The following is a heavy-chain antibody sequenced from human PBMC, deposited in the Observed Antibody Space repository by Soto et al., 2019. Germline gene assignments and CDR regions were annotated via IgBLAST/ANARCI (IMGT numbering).Heavy chain of an antibody. J-gene: IGHJ4*02. V-gene: IGHV3-30*18. Sequence: GESLKISCAASGFTFSSYGMHWVRQAPGKGLEWVAVISYDGSNKYYADSVKGRFTISRDNSKNTLYLQMNSLRAEDTAVYYCAKDGAYPRNPTNRNYYFDYWGQGTLVTVSS. CDR2: ISYDGSNK. CDR3: AKDGAYPRNPTNRNYYFDY. D-gene: IGHD2-2*01. CDR1: GFTFSSYG.